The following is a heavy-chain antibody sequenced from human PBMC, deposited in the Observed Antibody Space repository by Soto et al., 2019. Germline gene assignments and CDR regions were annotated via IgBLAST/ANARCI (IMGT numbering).Heavy chain of an antibody. Sequence: QVQLVQSGAEVKKPGSSVKVSCKASGGTFSSYSISCVRQAPGQGLEWMGGIIPISDTTNYAQKFQGRVTITADESTSTAYMELSSLRSEDTAVYYCARSQGSSTSLEIYYYYYYGMDVWGQGTTVTLSS. CDR2: IIPISDTT. CDR3: ARSQGSSTSLEIYYYYYYGMDV. V-gene: IGHV1-69*01. J-gene: IGHJ6*02. CDR1: GGTFSSYS. D-gene: IGHD2-2*01.